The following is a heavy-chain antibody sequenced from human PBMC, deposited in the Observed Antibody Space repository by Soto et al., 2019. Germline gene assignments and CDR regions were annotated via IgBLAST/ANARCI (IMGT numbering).Heavy chain of an antibody. D-gene: IGHD3-10*01. V-gene: IGHV1-18*01. Sequence: ASVKVSCKASGYTFTSYGISWVRQAPGQGLEWMGWISAYNGNTNYAQKLQGRVTMTTDTSTSTAYMELRSLRSDDTAVYYCARVIILWFGELSYPHGMDVWGQGTTVTAP. CDR3: ARVIILWFGELSYPHGMDV. CDR1: GYTFTSYG. CDR2: ISAYNGNT. J-gene: IGHJ6*02.